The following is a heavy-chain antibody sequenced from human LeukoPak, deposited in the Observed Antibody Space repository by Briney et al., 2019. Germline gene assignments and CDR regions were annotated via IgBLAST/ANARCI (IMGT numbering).Heavy chain of an antibody. J-gene: IGHJ4*02. CDR3: ARVQVSDDNWGFFDY. V-gene: IGHV1-2*02. CDR1: GYTFLANY. CDR2: INPNSGGS. Sequence: GASVKVSCKASGYTFLANYMHWVRQAPGQGLEWMGWINPNSGGSNCAQKFQGRVTMTRETSISTAYMELSRLSSDDTAVYYCARVQVSDDNWGFFDYWGQGTLVTVSS. D-gene: IGHD1-1*01.